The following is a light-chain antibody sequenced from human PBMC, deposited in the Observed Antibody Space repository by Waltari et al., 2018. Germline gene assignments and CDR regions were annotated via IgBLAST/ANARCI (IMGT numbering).Light chain of an antibody. CDR3: QVWDNSGDHPWV. V-gene: IGLV3-21*02. CDR2: DDT. CDR1: NTGSQH. J-gene: IGLJ3*02. Sequence: SYVVTQPPSLSVAPGQTANFICGGNNTGSQHVHWYQPKPGQAPIRVGYDDTDRPSGIPERFSGSNSGNTATLTISRVEAGDEADYYCQVWDNSGDHPWVFGGGTKLTVL.